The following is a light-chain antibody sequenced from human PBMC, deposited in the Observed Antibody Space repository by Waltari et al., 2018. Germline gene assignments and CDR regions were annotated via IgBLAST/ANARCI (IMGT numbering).Light chain of an antibody. Sequence: QSALTQPAPVSGSPGQSITIPCTGTSIYVGSYNLVSWYQQHPGKAPKLMIYEVSQRPSGVSNRFSGSKSGNTASLTISGLQAEDEADYYCCSARVFGGGTKLTVL. CDR2: EVS. V-gene: IGLV2-23*02. CDR3: CSARV. J-gene: IGLJ3*02. CDR1: SIYVGSYNL.